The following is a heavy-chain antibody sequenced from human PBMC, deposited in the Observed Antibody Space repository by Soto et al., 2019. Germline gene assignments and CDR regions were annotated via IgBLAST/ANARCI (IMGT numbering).Heavy chain of an antibody. D-gene: IGHD6-19*01. V-gene: IGHV1-69*05. CDR3: TRESPSGIAVADKGY. J-gene: IGHJ4*02. CDR2: IIPIFGTA. Sequence: APGQGLEWMGGIIPIFGTANYAQKFQGRFTTSRDDSKSIAYLQMNSLKTEDTAVYYCTRESPSGIAVADKGYWGQGTLVTVSS.